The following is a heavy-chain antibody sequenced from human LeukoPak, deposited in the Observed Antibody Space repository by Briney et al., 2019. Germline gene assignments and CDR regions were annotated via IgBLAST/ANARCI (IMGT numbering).Heavy chain of an antibody. D-gene: IGHD2-8*02. Sequence: SETLSLTCAVYGGSLSGYYWIWIRQPPGKGLEWIGEIDHGGSTTYNPSLQSRVALSVDTSRKQVSLKLSSVTAADTAVYFCARSLLWPTGTFDIWGQGTMVAVSS. CDR1: GGSLSGYY. CDR2: IDHGGST. CDR3: ARSLLWPTGTFDI. J-gene: IGHJ3*02. V-gene: IGHV4-34*01.